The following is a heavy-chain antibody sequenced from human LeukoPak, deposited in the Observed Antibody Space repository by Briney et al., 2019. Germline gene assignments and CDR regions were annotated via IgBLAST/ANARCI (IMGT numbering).Heavy chain of an antibody. J-gene: IGHJ5*02. Sequence: ASVKVSCKASGYTFTGYYMHWVRQAPGQGLEWMGWINPNSGGTNYAQKFQGRVTMTRDTSISTAYMELSSLRSEDTAVYYCARGPYYGSGSYFWFDPWGQGTLVTVSS. D-gene: IGHD3-10*01. CDR1: GYTFTGYY. CDR2: INPNSGGT. CDR3: ARGPYYGSGSYFWFDP. V-gene: IGHV1-2*02.